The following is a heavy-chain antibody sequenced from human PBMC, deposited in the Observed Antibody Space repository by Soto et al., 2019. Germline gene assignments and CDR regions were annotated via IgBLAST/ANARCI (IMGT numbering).Heavy chain of an antibody. J-gene: IGHJ4*02. CDR3: AKDPPFLPRYYFDY. CDR2: ISYDGSNK. CDR1: GFTFSSYG. Sequence: PGGSLRLSCAASGFTFSSYGMHWVRQAPGKGLERVAVISYDGSNKYYADSVKGRFTISRDNSKNTLYLQMNSLRAEDTAVYYCAKDPPFLPRYYFDYWGQGT. V-gene: IGHV3-30*18.